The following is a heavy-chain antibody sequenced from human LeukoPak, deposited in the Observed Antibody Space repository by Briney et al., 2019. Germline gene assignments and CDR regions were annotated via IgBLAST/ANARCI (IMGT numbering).Heavy chain of an antibody. V-gene: IGHV3-23*01. CDR2: ISGSGSST. CDR1: GFTFSNYA. J-gene: IGHJ5*02. D-gene: IGHD3-10*01. CDR3: ARSPGSSSWFDP. Sequence: GGSLRLSCAASGFTFSNYAMTWVRQAPGKGLGWVSGISGSGSSTYYADSVKGRFTLSRDYPKNTLYLQMNSLRAEDTAVYYCARSPGSSSWFDPWGQGTLVIVSS.